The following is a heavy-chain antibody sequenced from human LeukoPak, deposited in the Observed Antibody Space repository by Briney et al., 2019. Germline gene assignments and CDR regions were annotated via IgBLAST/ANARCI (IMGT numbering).Heavy chain of an antibody. V-gene: IGHV3-7*01. Sequence: GGSLRLSCAASGFTLSTYWMSWVRQAPGKGLQWVDNIKQDGSDKCYVDSVKGRFTISRDNAKNSLYLQMNSLRADDTAVYYCARGYYDYVWGSYRYWYFDLWGRGTLVTVSS. D-gene: IGHD3-16*02. J-gene: IGHJ2*01. CDR3: ARGYYDYVWGSYRYWYFDL. CDR1: GFTLSTYW. CDR2: IKQDGSDK.